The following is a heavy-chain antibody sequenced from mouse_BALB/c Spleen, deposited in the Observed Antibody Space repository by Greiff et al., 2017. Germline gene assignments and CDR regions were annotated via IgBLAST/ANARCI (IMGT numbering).Heavy chain of an antibody. CDR2: IYPGDGDT. D-gene: IGHD1-1*01. Sequence: VHLVESGAELARPGASVKLSCKASGYTFTSYWMQWVKQRPGQGLEWIGAIYPGDGDTRYTQKFKGKATLTADKSSSTAYMQLSSLASEDSAVYYCARRYYGSSSNWYFDVWGAGTTVTVSS. V-gene: IGHV1-87*01. CDR3: ARRYYGSSSNWYFDV. J-gene: IGHJ1*01. CDR1: GYTFTSYW.